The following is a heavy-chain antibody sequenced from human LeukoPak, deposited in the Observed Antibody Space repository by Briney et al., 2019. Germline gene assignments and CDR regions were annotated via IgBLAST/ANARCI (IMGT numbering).Heavy chain of an antibody. CDR3: SSQFASCHDY. V-gene: IGHV3-73*01. J-gene: IGHJ4*02. CDR2: IRTKANNDAT. CDR1: GFSFDDSP. Sequence: GGSLRLSCAASGFSFDDSPMHWVRQASGKGLEWVGHIRTKANNDATAYAASVKGRFTISRDDSKNMAYLQMNSLKTEDTAVYYCSSQFASCHDYWGQGTLVTVSS. D-gene: IGHD2-2*01.